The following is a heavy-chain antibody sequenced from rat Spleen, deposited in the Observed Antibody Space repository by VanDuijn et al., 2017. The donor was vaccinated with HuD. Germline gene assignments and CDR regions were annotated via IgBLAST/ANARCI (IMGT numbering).Heavy chain of an antibody. CDR1: GFTFSDYA. CDR3: AIHEYGGYSWFAY. CDR2: IIYDGSSS. Sequence: EVQLVESGGGLVQPGRSLKLSCTASGFTFSDYAMAWVRQVPKKGLEWVATIIYDGSSSFYRDSVKGRFTISRDNAKSTLFLQMDSLRSEDTATDYCAIHEYGGYSWFAYWGQGTPVTVSS. V-gene: IGHV5-17*01. D-gene: IGHD1-11*01. J-gene: IGHJ3*01.